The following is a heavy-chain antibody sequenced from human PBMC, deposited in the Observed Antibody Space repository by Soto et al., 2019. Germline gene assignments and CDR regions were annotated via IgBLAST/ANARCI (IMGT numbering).Heavy chain of an antibody. J-gene: IGHJ1*01. D-gene: IGHD6-6*01. CDR3: ARPPRGSSPPH. V-gene: IGHV3-23*01. CDR1: GFTFSSYA. Sequence: GGSLRLSCAASGFTFSSYAMSWVRQAPGKGLEWVSAISGSGGSTYYADSVKGRFTISRDNSKNTLYLQMNSLRAEGTAVYYCARPPRGSSPPHWGQGTLVTVSS. CDR2: ISGSGGST.